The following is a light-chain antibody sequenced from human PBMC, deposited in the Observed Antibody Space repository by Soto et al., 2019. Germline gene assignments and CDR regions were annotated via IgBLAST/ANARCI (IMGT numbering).Light chain of an antibody. Sequence: QAVVTQEPSLTVSPGGTVTLTCGSSTGTVTTYHFPYWFQQKPGQAPTALIFDTRNRHSLTPARFSGSLLGGKAALTLSGAEPEDEADYYCLLYYDTIRVFGGGTKVTVL. CDR2: DTR. CDR1: TGTVTTYHF. J-gene: IGLJ1*01. V-gene: IGLV7-46*01. CDR3: LLYYDTIRV.